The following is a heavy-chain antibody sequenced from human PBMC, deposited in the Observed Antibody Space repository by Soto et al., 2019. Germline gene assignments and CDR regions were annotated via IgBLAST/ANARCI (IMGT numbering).Heavy chain of an antibody. V-gene: IGHV3-23*01. CDR1: GFTFRGDA. D-gene: IGHD3-22*01. CDR2: ISGSGGST. CDR3: AKEGYYDSSGFFDY. Sequence: PGGSLRLSCAASGFTFRGDAMSWVRQAPGKGLEWVSAISGSGGSTYYADSVKGRFTISRDNSKNTLYLQMNSLRAEDTAVYYCAKEGYYDSSGFFDYWGQGTLVTVSS. J-gene: IGHJ4*02.